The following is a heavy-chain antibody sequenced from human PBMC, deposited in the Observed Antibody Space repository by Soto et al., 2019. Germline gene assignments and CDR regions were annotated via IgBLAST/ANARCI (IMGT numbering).Heavy chain of an antibody. CDR2: ISFDGRKQ. CDR1: GFRVNNYA. CDR3: AKTIGLRLGELAPDF. Sequence: QVQLVESGGGVVQPGGSLRLSCAASGFRVNNYAIDWVRQAPGKGLEWVAFISFDGRKQYYGDSVQGRFSISRDDSKNTVFLQMSSLRPEDTAVYYCAKTIGLRLGELAPDFWGQGTLVTVSS. D-gene: IGHD3-16*01. J-gene: IGHJ4*02. V-gene: IGHV3-30*18.